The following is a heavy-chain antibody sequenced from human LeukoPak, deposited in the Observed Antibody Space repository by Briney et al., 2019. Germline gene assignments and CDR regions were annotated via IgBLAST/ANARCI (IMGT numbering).Heavy chain of an antibody. D-gene: IGHD3-22*01. CDR2: TYYRSKWYN. V-gene: IGHV6-1*01. CDR1: GDSVSSNSAA. CDR3: ARDQTLYYYDSSGSPLDV. Sequence: SQTLSLTCAISGDSVSSNSAAWNWIRQFPSRGLEWLGRTYYRSKWYNDYAVSVKSRITINPDTSKNQFSLQLNSVTPEDTAVYYCARDQTLYYYDSSGSPLDVWGKGTTVTVSS. J-gene: IGHJ6*04.